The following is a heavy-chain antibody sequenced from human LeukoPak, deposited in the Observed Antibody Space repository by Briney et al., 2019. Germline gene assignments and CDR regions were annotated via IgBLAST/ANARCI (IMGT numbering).Heavy chain of an antibody. CDR3: ARVIGGTIDY. D-gene: IGHD2-15*01. CDR2: IYYSGST. CDR1: GGSISGYY. J-gene: IGHJ4*02. Sequence: SETLSLTCTVSGGSISGYYWSWIRQPPGKGLEWIGYIYYSGSTNYNPSLRSRVTISVDTSKNQFSLKLSSVTAADTAVYYCARVIGGTIDYWGQGTLVTVSS. V-gene: IGHV4-59*01.